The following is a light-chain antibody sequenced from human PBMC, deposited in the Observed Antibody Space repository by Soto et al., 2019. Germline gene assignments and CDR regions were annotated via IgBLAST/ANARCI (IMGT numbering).Light chain of an antibody. V-gene: IGLV2-23*02. Sequence: QSALTQPASVSGSPGQSITISCTGTSSDIGSYNYVAWYQQFPGKTPKLIIYEVRNRPSGVSFRFSGSKSGNTASLTISGLQAEDEADYYCCSYAGSSTWVFGGGTKLTV. J-gene: IGLJ3*02. CDR3: CSYAGSSTWV. CDR2: EVR. CDR1: SSDIGSYNY.